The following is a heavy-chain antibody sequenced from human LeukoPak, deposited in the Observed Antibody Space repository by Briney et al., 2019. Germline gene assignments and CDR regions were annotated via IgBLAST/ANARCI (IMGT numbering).Heavy chain of an antibody. Sequence: ASVKVSCKPSGYTFTGYYIHWVRQAPGQGHEWMGWINPKNGGTHNAQKFQGRVTMTRATSISTVYMELSRLRFDDTAVYYCARGEGMGPYYDTSGYYLDVWGQGTTVTVSS. CDR3: ARGEGMGPYYDTSGYYLDV. CDR2: INPKNGGT. J-gene: IGHJ6*02. CDR1: GYTFTGYY. D-gene: IGHD3-22*01. V-gene: IGHV1-2*02.